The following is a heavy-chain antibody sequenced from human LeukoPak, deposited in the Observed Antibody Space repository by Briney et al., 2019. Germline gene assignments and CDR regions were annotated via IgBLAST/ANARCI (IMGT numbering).Heavy chain of an antibody. J-gene: IGHJ4*02. D-gene: IGHD4-17*01. CDR2: IYYSGST. CDR3: AGLTVTTVCLDY. Sequence: SETLSLTCTVSGGSISSSSYYWGWIRQPPGKGLEWIGSIYYSGSTYYNPSLKSRVTISVDTSKNQFSLKLSSVTAADTAVYYCAGLTVTTVCLDYWGQGTLVTVSS. CDR1: GGSISSSSYY. V-gene: IGHV4-39*01.